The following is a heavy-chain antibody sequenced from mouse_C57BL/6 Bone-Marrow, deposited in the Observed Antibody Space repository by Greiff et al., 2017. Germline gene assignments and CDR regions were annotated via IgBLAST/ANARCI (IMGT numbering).Heavy chain of an antibody. CDR2: ISDGGSYT. CDR3: ARENYYDYDGFAY. CDR1: GFTFSSYA. J-gene: IGHJ3*01. Sequence: DVKLVESGGGLVKPGGSLKLSCAASGFTFSSYAMSWVRQTPEKRLEWVATISDGGSYTYYPDNVKGRFTISRDNAKNNLYLQMSHLKSEDTAMYYCARENYYDYDGFAYWGQGTLVTVSA. D-gene: IGHD2-4*01. V-gene: IGHV5-4*01.